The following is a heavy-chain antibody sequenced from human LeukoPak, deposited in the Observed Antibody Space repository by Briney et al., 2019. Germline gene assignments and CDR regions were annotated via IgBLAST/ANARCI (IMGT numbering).Heavy chain of an antibody. D-gene: IGHD2-2*01. CDR3: ARLGYCSSTSCYGWFDP. J-gene: IGHJ5*02. CDR1: SYTFTSYG. V-gene: IGHV1-18*01. Sequence: ASVKVSCKASSYTFTSYGISWVRQAPGQGLEWMGWISAYNGNTNYAQKLQGRVTMTTDTSTSTAYMELRSLRSDDTAVYYCARLGYCSSTSCYGWFDPWGQGTLVTVSS. CDR2: ISAYNGNT.